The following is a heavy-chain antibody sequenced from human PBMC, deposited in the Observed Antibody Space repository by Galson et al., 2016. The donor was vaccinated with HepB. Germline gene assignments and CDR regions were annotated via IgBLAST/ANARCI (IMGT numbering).Heavy chain of an antibody. CDR2: IYWDDDK. CDR1: GFSLSTSGVG. V-gene: IGHV2-5*02. Sequence: PALVKPTQILTLTCTFSGFSLSTSGVGVGWIRQPPGKALEWLALIYWDDDKRYSPSLKSRLTITKDTSKNQVVLTMTNMDPVDTATYYCAHLRITMMVVSDAFDIWGQGTMVTVSS. D-gene: IGHD3-22*01. CDR3: AHLRITMMVVSDAFDI. J-gene: IGHJ3*02.